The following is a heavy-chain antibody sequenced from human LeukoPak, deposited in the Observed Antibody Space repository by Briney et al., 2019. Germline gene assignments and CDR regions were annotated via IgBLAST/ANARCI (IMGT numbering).Heavy chain of an antibody. Sequence: GGSLRLSCAASGFTFSTYAMSWVRQAPGKGLQWVSLLSGSGDGAHYADSVKGRFTISRDNAKNTLYLQMNSLRAEDTTVYYCARGSSYNWNDGAFDIWGQGTMVTVSS. V-gene: IGHV3-23*01. CDR3: ARGSSYNWNDGAFDI. CDR1: GFTFSTYA. J-gene: IGHJ3*02. D-gene: IGHD1-1*01. CDR2: LSGSGDGA.